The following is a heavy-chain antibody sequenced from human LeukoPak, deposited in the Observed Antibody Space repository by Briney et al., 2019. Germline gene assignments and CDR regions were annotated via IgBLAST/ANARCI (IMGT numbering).Heavy chain of an antibody. CDR2: IWYDGSNK. CDR3: ARWVPVRSDPRARGWFDP. Sequence: GGSLRLSCAASGFTFSSYGMHWVRQAPGKGLEWVALIWYDGSNKFYADSVKGRLTISRDNSKNTLYLQMNSLRAEDTAVYYCARWVPVRSDPRARGWFDPWGQGTLVTVSS. CDR1: GFTFSSYG. V-gene: IGHV3-33*01. J-gene: IGHJ5*02. D-gene: IGHD2-21*02.